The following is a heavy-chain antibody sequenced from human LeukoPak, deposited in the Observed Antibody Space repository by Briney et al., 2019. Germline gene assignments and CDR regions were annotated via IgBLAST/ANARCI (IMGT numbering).Heavy chain of an antibody. Sequence: GGSLRLSCAASGFTFRSYSMNWVRQAPGKGLEWISYISSSSNTIYYADSVKGRFTISRDNAKNSVHLQMNSLRAEDTAVYYCIVLAVTGTLGFDNRGQGTLVTVSS. CDR3: IVLAVTGTLGFDN. V-gene: IGHV3-48*01. CDR1: GFTFRSYS. J-gene: IGHJ4*02. D-gene: IGHD6-19*01. CDR2: ISSSSNTI.